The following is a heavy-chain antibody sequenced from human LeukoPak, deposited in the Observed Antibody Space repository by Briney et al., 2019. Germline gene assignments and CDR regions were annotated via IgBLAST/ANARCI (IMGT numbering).Heavy chain of an antibody. J-gene: IGHJ4*02. D-gene: IGHD3-16*01. CDR3: VREVGRPKTFYFDS. CDR2: ISEAI. Sequence: GGSLRLSCIASGFVFSRDNMNWVRRAPGKGLEWVAHISEAIYYADSVQGRFTISRDNAKISLYLQMSNLRAEDTAMYYCVREVGRPKTFYFDSWGRGTPVTVSS. V-gene: IGHV3-48*04. CDR1: GFVFSRDN.